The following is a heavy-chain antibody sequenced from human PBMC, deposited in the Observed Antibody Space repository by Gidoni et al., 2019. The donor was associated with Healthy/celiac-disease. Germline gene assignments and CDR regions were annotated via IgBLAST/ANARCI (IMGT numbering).Heavy chain of an antibody. Sequence: EVQLVESGGGLVQPGGSLRLPCAASGFTFSSSEMNWVRQAPGKGLEWVSYISSSGSTIYYADSVKGRFTISRDNAKNSLYLQMNSLRAEDTAVYYCARESTMVRGVITILGPLDYWGQGTLVTVSS. CDR2: ISSSGSTI. CDR3: ARESTMVRGVITILGPLDY. CDR1: GFTFSSSE. J-gene: IGHJ4*02. D-gene: IGHD3-10*01. V-gene: IGHV3-48*03.